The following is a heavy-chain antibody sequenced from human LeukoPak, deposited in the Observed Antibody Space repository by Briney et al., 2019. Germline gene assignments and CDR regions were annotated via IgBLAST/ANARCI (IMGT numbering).Heavy chain of an antibody. CDR2: IYYGGSA. D-gene: IGHD6-13*01. CDR1: GGSVGSYY. J-gene: IGHJ4*02. CDR3: ARHGSSYSFDY. V-gene: IGHV4-59*08. Sequence: SQTLSLSCTVSGGSVGSYYWSWIRQSPGKGLECIGYIYYGGSANYNPSLKSRATISIDRSKNQFSLKLSSLTAADTAVYYCARHGSSYSFDYWGQGTLVTVSS.